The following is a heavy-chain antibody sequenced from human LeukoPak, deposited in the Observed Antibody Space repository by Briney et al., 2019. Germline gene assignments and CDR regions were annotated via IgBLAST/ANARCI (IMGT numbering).Heavy chain of an antibody. D-gene: IGHD2-15*01. J-gene: IGHJ6*03. Sequence: GGTLRLSCAASGFTFSSYGMSWVRQAPGKGLEWVSAISGTGGTTYYADSGKGRFTISRENSKNTLELQMNSLRDEDTDKNYCAKNGDRGAYCSGGSCYPYYYYYIDVWGKGTTVTISS. CDR2: ISGTGGTT. CDR3: AKNGDRGAYCSGGSCYPYYYYYIDV. V-gene: IGHV3-23*01. CDR1: GFTFSSYG.